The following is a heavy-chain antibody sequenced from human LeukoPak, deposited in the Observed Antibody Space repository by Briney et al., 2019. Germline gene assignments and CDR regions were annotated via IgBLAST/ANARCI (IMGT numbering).Heavy chain of an antibody. Sequence: SQTLSLTCTVSGGSISSGSYYWSWIRQPPGKGLEWIGYIYYSGSTNYNPSLKSRVTISVDTSKNQFSLKLSSVTAADTAVYYCARDWAGAAAGYFDYWGQGTLVTVSS. CDR3: ARDWAGAAAGYFDY. CDR2: IYYSGST. D-gene: IGHD6-13*01. J-gene: IGHJ4*02. CDR1: GGSISSGSYY. V-gene: IGHV4-61*01.